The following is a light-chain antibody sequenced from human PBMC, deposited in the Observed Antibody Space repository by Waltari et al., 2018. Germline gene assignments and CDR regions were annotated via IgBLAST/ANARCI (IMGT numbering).Light chain of an antibody. CDR2: QVS. Sequence: QSALTQPPSASGSPGQSVTISCTGTSNAVGGYTYVSSYQQHPGKAPKFLIYQVSNRPSGVPDRFSGSKSGNAASLTVSGLQAEDEADYYCSSFAGSNAVLFGGGTKLTVL. V-gene: IGLV2-8*01. CDR3: SSFAGSNAVL. CDR1: SNAVGGYTY. J-gene: IGLJ2*01.